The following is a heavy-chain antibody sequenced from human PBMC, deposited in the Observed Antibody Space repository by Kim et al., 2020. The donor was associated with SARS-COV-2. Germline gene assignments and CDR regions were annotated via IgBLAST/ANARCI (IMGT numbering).Heavy chain of an antibody. D-gene: IGHD6-13*01. V-gene: IGHV1-3*01. CDR3: ARIREYSRSWYNWFDP. J-gene: IGHJ5*02. Sequence: KFQGRVTITRDTSASTAYMELSSLRSEDTAVYYCARIREYSRSWYNWFDPWGQGTLVTVSS.